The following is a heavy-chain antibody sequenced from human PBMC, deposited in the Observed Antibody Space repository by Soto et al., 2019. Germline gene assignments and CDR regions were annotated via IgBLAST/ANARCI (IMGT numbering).Heavy chain of an antibody. Sequence: EVQLVESGGGLVQPGGSLRLSCAASGFTFSSYSMNWVRQAPGKGLEWVSYISSSSSTIYYADSVKGRFTISRGNAKNSLYLQMNSRRAEETAVYYCARDAPPDDYWGQGTLVTVSS. CDR3: ARDAPPDDY. CDR1: GFTFSSYS. J-gene: IGHJ4*02. V-gene: IGHV3-48*01. CDR2: ISSSSSTI.